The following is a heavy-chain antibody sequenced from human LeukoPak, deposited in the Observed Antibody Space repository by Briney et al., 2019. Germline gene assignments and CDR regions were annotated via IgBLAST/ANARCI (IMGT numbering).Heavy chain of an antibody. V-gene: IGHV3-74*01. CDR2: INSDGGGA. Sequence: PGGSLRLSCAASGITFGNNWMHWVRQGPGKGLVWISRINSDGGGAIYADSVKGRFTVSRDNAKNTLYLQMNSLRAEDTAVYYCARHSEAESGGSYFDYWGQGTLVTVSS. CDR3: ARHSEAESGGSYFDY. D-gene: IGHD1-26*01. CDR1: GITFGNNW. J-gene: IGHJ4*02.